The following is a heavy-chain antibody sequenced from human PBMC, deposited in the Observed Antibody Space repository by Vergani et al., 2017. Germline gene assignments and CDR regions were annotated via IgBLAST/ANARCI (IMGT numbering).Heavy chain of an antibody. CDR2: IIPVFVGA. D-gene: IGHD1-26*01. CDR3: ARILVPASDLYYFAF. Sequence: QVHLEQSGAEAKKPGSAVTVSCTAPAGTFRSDGLSWVRQAPGQGLEWVGDIIPVFVGADYAQKFRDRVTMTADASTNTAYMQLRSLTSEDTAIYYCARILVPASDLYYFAFWGQGTRVTVSS. J-gene: IGHJ4*02. V-gene: IGHV1-69*12. CDR1: AGTFRSDG.